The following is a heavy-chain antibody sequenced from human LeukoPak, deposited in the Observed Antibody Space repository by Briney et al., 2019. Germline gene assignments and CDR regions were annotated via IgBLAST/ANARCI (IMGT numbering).Heavy chain of an antibody. CDR3: ASSLFSPDGGY. V-gene: IGHV3-23*01. CDR2: ISGSGGST. J-gene: IGHJ4*02. Sequence: GGSLRLSCAASGFTFSSYGMSWVRQAPGKGLEWVSAISGSGGSTYYADSVKGRFTISRDNAKNTLYLQMNSLRAEDTAVYYCASSLFSPDGGYWGQGTLVTVPS. CDR1: GFTFSSYG. D-gene: IGHD1-14*01.